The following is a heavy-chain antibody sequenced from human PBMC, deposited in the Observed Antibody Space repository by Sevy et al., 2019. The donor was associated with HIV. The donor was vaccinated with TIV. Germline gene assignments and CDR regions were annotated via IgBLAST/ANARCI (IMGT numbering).Heavy chain of an antibody. J-gene: IGHJ4*02. CDR2: LSFGCGKI. D-gene: IGHD2-8*01. CDR3: AREECTRPHDY. Sequence: GGSLRLSCAASGFAFYDYSMSWIRQAPGKGLEWVATLSFGCGKINYADSVKGRFTISRDNSKNSFYLQMDNLRVEDTALYYCAREECTRPHDYWRQGTRVTVSS. CDR1: GFAFYDYS. V-gene: IGHV3-23*01.